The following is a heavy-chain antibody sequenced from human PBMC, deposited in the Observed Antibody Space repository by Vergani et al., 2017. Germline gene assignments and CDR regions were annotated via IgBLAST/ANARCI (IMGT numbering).Heavy chain of an antibody. Sequence: QVQLVQSGAEVKKPGASVKVSCKASGYTFTGYYMHWVRQAPGQGLEWMGWINPNSGGTHYAQQFQGRVTMTRDTSISTAYMELSRLISDDKAVYYCARAKYYVSRSYSHYYGMDVWGQGTTVTVSS. V-gene: IGHV1-2*02. CDR3: ARAKYYVSRSYSHYYGMDV. J-gene: IGHJ6*02. D-gene: IGHD3-10*01. CDR2: INPNSGGT. CDR1: GYTFTGYY.